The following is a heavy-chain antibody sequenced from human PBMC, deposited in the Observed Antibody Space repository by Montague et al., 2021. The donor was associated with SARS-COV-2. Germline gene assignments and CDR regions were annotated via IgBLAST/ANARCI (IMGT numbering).Heavy chain of an antibody. Sequence: PALVKPTQTLTLTCTFSGFSLSTSGMCVSWIRQPPGKALEWLARIDWDDDKYYSTSLKTRLTISKDTSKNQVVLTMTNMDPVDTATYYRARTHYDILTGYEDGMDVWGQGTTVTVSS. CDR3: ARTHYDILTGYEDGMDV. D-gene: IGHD3-9*01. CDR2: IDWDDDK. V-gene: IGHV2-70*11. CDR1: GFSLSTSGMC. J-gene: IGHJ6*02.